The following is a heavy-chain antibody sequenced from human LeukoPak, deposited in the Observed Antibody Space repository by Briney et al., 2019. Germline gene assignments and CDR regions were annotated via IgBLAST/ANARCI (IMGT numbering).Heavy chain of an antibody. J-gene: IGHJ4*02. CDR3: ARETSGSYYGLDY. Sequence: PSETLSLTCTVSGGSISSYYWSWIRQPPGKGLEWIGYIYYSGSTNYNPSLKSRVPISVDTSKHQFSLNLTSVTAADTAMYFCARETSGSYYGLDYWGQGTLVTVSS. CDR2: IYYSGST. V-gene: IGHV4-59*01. CDR1: GGSISSYY. D-gene: IGHD1-26*01.